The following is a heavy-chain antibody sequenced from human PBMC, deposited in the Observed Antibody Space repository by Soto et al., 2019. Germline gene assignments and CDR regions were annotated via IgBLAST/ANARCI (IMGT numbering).Heavy chain of an antibody. CDR2: IIPVLGIV. CDR3: ARDGLGTTRRYFDS. J-gene: IGHJ4*02. V-gene: IGHV1-69*04. D-gene: IGHD1-1*01. CDR1: GGTFTSYS. Sequence: QVQLVQSGAEVKKPGSSVKVSCKASGGTFTSYSITWVRQAPGQGLEWMGRIIPVLGIVNYAQKFQGRVTITADESTTTAYMELSSLRSEDTALYYCARDGLGTTRRYFDSWGQGTLVTVSS.